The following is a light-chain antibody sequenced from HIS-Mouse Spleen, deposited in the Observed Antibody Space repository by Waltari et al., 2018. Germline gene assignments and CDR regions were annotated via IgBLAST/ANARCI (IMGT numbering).Light chain of an antibody. CDR3: CSYAGSSLWV. CDR1: SSDVGSYNI. CDR2: EGS. V-gene: IGLV2-23*01. J-gene: IGLJ3*02. Sequence: QSALTQPASVSGSPGQSITISCTGTSSDVGSYNIVAWYQQHPGKAPKLMIYEGSKRPSGVSNRFSGSKSGNTASLTISGLQAEDEADYYCCSYAGSSLWVFGGGTKLTVL.